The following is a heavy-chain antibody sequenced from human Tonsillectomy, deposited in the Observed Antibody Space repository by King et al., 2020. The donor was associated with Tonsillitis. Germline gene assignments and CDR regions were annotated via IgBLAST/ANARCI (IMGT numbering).Heavy chain of an antibody. V-gene: IGHV4-59*08. CDR2: IYYSGST. J-gene: IGHJ4*02. D-gene: IGHD3-10*01. CDR3: ARRGEIGRGWLPHKKRGDY. Sequence: QLQESGPGLVKPSETLSLTCTVSGGSISRYYWSWIRQPPGKGLEWSGYIYYSGSTNYNPSLKSRVTISVDTSKNQFSLKPSSVTAADTAVYYCARRGEIGRGWLPHKKRGDYWGQGTLVTVSS. CDR1: GGSISRYY.